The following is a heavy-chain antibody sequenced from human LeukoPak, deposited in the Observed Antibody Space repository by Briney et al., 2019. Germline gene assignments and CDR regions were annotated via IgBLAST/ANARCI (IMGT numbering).Heavy chain of an antibody. CDR1: GFTFSSYA. Sequence: GGSLRLSCAASGFTFSSYAMSWVRQAPGKGLEWVSAISGSGGSTYYADSVKGRFTISRDNSKNTLYLQMNSLRAEDTAVYYCAKDRVWYCSSTSCYNGGYFDYWGQGTLVTVSS. V-gene: IGHV3-23*01. CDR2: ISGSGGST. CDR3: AKDRVWYCSSTSCYNGGYFDY. J-gene: IGHJ4*02. D-gene: IGHD2-2*02.